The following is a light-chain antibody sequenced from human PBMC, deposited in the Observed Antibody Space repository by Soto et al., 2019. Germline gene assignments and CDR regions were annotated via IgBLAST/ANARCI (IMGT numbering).Light chain of an antibody. CDR3: SSYAGSNNPPYV. CDR2: EVI. V-gene: IGLV2-8*01. J-gene: IGLJ1*01. Sequence: QSVLTQPPSASGSPGQSVTISCTGTSSDVGGYKYVAWYQQHPGKAPKLMIYEVIKRPSGVPDRFSGSKSGNTASLTVSGLQAEDEADYYCSSYAGSNNPPYVFGTGIKVTVL. CDR1: SSDVGGYKY.